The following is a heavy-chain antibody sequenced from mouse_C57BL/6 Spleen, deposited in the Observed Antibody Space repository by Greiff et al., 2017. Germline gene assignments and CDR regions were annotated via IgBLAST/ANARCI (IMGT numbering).Heavy chain of an antibody. D-gene: IGHD2-4*01. V-gene: IGHV1-81*01. Sequence: QVQLKESGAELARPGASVTLSCKASGYTFTSYGISWVKQRTGQGLEWIGEIYPRSGNTYYNEKFKGKATLTADKSSSTAYMELRSLTSEDSAVYFCARYDSYYFDYWGQGTTLTVSS. J-gene: IGHJ2*01. CDR1: GYTFTSYG. CDR2: IYPRSGNT. CDR3: ARYDSYYFDY.